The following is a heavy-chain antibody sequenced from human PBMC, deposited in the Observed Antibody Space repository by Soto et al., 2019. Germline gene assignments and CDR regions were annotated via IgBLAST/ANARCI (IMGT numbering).Heavy chain of an antibody. D-gene: IGHD3-3*01. CDR1: GYTFTSYD. CDR3: ARIRGITIFGVAANDAFDI. V-gene: IGHV1-8*01. J-gene: IGHJ3*02. Sequence: ASVKVSCKASGYTFTSYDINWVRQATGQGLEWMGWMNPNNGNTGYAQRLQGRVTMTTDTSMSTAYMELRSLRSDDTAVYYCARIRGITIFGVAANDAFDIWGQRTMVTVSS. CDR2: MNPNNGNT.